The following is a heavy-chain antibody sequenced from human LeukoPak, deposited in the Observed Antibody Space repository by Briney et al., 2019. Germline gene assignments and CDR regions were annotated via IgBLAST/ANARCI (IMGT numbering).Heavy chain of an antibody. CDR1: EFTFSSYG. J-gene: IGHJ4*02. V-gene: IGHV3-30*02. D-gene: IGHD1-26*01. CDR2: IRNDGSNK. CDR3: AKDRWVGATDYFDY. Sequence: GGSLRLSCAASEFTFSSYGMHWVRPAPGKGREWVAFIRNDGSNKYYADSVKGRFTISRDNFKKTMFLEMNSLRTEDTAVYHCAKDRWVGATDYFDYWGQGTQVTVST.